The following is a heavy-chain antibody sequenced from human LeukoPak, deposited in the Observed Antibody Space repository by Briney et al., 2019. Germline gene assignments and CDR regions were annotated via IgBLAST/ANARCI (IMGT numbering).Heavy chain of an antibody. Sequence: KPGGSLRLSCAASGFTFSNYAMSWVRQAPGKGLEWISGITGGRSTYYADSVKGRFTISKDNSKNMLFLQMNSLRVDDTALYYCASRPDGDANTLDYWGQGTLVTVSS. J-gene: IGHJ4*02. CDR2: ITGGRST. CDR3: ASRPDGDANTLDY. V-gene: IGHV3-23*01. CDR1: GFTFSNYA. D-gene: IGHD4-17*01.